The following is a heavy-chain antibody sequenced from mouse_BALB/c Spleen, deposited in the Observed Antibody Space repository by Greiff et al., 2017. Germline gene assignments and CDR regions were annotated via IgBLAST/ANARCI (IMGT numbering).Heavy chain of an antibody. CDR2: IYPGDGDT. V-gene: IGHV1-87*01. CDR3: ARGVRRAMDY. Sequence: QVHVKQSGAELARPGASVKLSCKASGYTFTSYWMQWVKQRPGQGLEWIGAIYPGDGDTRYTQKFKGKATLTADKSSSTAYMQLSSLASEDSAVYYCARGVRRAMDYWGQGTSVTVSS. J-gene: IGHJ4*01. D-gene: IGHD2-14*01. CDR1: GYTFTSYW.